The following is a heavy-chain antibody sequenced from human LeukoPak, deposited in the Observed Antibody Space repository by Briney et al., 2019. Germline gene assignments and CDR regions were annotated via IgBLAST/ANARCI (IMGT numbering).Heavy chain of an antibody. CDR2: ISGYNGNT. D-gene: IGHD2-15*01. CDR1: GYTFNSYG. Sequence: ASVKVSCKASGYTFNSYGLTWVRQAPGHGLEWVGWISGYNGNTNYAQNFQDRVAMTTDTSTSTAYMELRSLRSDDTAVYYCARGYCSGGSCYGDYWGQGTLVTVSS. V-gene: IGHV1-18*01. CDR3: ARGYCSGGSCYGDY. J-gene: IGHJ4*02.